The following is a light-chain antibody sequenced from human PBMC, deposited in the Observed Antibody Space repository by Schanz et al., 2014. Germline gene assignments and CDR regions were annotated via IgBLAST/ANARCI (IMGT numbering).Light chain of an antibody. V-gene: IGKV3-20*01. Sequence: EIVLTQSPGTLSLSPGERATLSCRASQTVNSKFLAWYQQRPGQSPRVLIYGASTRATGVPDRFSGRASGSDLTLTISRLEPEDFAVYFCHQFGYSSWTFGQGTKVEI. CDR1: QTVNSKF. CDR2: GAS. CDR3: HQFGYSSWT. J-gene: IGKJ1*01.